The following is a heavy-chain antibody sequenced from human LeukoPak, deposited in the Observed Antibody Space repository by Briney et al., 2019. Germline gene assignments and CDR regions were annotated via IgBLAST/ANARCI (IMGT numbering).Heavy chain of an antibody. Sequence: SETLSLTCTVSGGSVIGYYWSWIRQSPMKGLEWIAFIHYDGNSAYNPSLKSRVTISLDTSENGFSLRLTSVTAADTAIYYCARHSNVDPGCYHFDHWGRGILVTVSS. V-gene: IGHV4-59*08. J-gene: IGHJ4*02. CDR2: IHYDGNS. CDR3: ARHSNVDPGCYHFDH. CDR1: GGSVIGYY. D-gene: IGHD4/OR15-4a*01.